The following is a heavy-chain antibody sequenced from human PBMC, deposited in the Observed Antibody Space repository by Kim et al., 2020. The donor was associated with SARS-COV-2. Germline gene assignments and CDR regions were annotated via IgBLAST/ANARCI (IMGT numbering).Heavy chain of an antibody. CDR1: GYTFTSYA. CDR2: INAGDGNT. CDR3: ARARMGLRAAFDI. D-gene: IGHD2-15*01. V-gene: IGHV1-3*01. Sequence: ASVKVSCKASGYTFTSYAMHWVRQAPGQRLEWMGWINAGDGNTKYSQKFQGRVTITRDTSASTAYMELSSLRSEDTAVYYCARARMGLRAAFDIWGQGTMVTVSS. J-gene: IGHJ3*02.